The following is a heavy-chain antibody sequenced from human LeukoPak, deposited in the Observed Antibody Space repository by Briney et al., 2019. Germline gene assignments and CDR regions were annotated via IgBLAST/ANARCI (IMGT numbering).Heavy chain of an antibody. J-gene: IGHJ4*02. CDR3: AKDHRSMVATWPCEFDY. D-gene: IGHD5-12*01. V-gene: IGHV3-23*01. Sequence: GGSLRLSCAASGFTFSSYAVSWVRQAPGKGLEWVSTISGSGDYTFYADSVKGRFTFSRDNSKNTLYLQMNSLRAEDTAVYYCAKDHRSMVATWPCEFDYWGQGTLVTVSS. CDR2: ISGSGDYT. CDR1: GFTFSSYA.